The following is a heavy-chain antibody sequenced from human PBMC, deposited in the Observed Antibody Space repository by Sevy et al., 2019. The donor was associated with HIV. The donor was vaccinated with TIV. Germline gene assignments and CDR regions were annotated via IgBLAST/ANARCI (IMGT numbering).Heavy chain of an antibody. J-gene: IGHJ6*02. CDR3: ARDPITMVRGVIIPNGMDV. V-gene: IGHV4-61*01. CDR2: IYYSGST. CDR1: GGSVSSGSYY. D-gene: IGHD3-10*01. Sequence: SETLSLTCTVSGGSVSSGSYYWSWIRQPPGKGLEWIGYIYYSGSTNYHPSLKSRVTISVDTSKNQFSLKLSSVTAADTAVYYCARDPITMVRGVIIPNGMDVWGQGTTVTVSS.